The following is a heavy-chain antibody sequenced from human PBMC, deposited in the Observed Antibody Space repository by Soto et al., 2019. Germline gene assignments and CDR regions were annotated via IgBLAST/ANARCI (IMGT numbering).Heavy chain of an antibody. Sequence: GASVTVSCKASVYTFTSYAMHWVRQAPGQRLEWMGWINAGNGNTKYSQKFQGRVTITRDTSASTADMELSSLRSEDTAVYYCARATMVRGVPNWFDPWGQGTLVTVSS. CDR3: ARATMVRGVPNWFDP. CDR1: VYTFTSYA. CDR2: INAGNGNT. J-gene: IGHJ5*02. D-gene: IGHD3-10*01. V-gene: IGHV1-3*01.